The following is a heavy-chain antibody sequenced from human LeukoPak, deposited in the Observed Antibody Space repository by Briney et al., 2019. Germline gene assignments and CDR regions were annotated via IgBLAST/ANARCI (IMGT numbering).Heavy chain of an antibody. D-gene: IGHD6-6*01. CDR3: ARDKYYMDV. CDR1: GFTFSDYN. CDR2: ISSSGTNI. Sequence: PAGSLRLSCAASGFTFSDYNMSWIRQAPGKGLEWVAHISSSGTNIYYADSVQGRFTLSRDNAKNSLILQMNSLRGEDTAVYYCARDKYYMDVWGKGTTVSVS. V-gene: IGHV3-11*04. J-gene: IGHJ6*03.